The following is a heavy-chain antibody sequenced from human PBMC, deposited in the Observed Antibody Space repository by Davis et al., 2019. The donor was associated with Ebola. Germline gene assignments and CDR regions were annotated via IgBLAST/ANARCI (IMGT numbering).Heavy chain of an antibody. D-gene: IGHD5/OR15-5a*01. Sequence: PGGSLRLSCAASGFTFRNYWMHWVRQAPGKGLVWVSLIGNDGSTTNYADSVKGRFTISRDNARNTLSLQMNSLRAEDTAVNYCVSAVNSVSNYWGQGTLVTVSS. CDR2: IGNDGSTT. J-gene: IGHJ4*02. V-gene: IGHV3-74*01. CDR1: GFTFRNYW. CDR3: VSAVNSVSNY.